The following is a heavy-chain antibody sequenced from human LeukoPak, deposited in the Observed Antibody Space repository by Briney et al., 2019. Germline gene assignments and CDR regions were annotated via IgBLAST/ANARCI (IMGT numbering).Heavy chain of an antibody. CDR3: ARDIVWFGELSYDY. D-gene: IGHD3-10*01. Sequence: SETLSLTCIVSGGSISSSIYYWAWVRQPPGKGLEWIGTVFYNGATQYSPSLRSRVTISIDTSTNQFSLKLSSVTAADTAVYYCARDIVWFGELSYDYWGQGTLVTVSS. CDR2: VFYNGAT. CDR1: GGSISSSIYY. J-gene: IGHJ4*02. V-gene: IGHV4-39*07.